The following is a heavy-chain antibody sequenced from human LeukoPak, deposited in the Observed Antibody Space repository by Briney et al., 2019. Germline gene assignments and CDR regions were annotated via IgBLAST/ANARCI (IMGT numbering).Heavy chain of an antibody. J-gene: IGHJ5*01. CDR1: GYNFIDYY. Sequence: ASVKVSCKTSGYNFIDYYINWVRQAPGQGLEWMAWMNPNTGGTKFAQRFQGRVTMTGDTSISTAYMELSGLTSDDTAVYYCARGVSSSWFSSWFDSWGQGTLVSV. CDR2: MNPNTGGT. V-gene: IGHV1-2*02. CDR3: ARGVSSSWFSSWFDS. D-gene: IGHD3-22*01.